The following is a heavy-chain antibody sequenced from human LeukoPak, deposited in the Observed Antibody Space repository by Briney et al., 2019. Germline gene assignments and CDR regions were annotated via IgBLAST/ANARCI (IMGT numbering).Heavy chain of an antibody. Sequence: SETLSLTCAVYGGSFSGYYWSWIRQPPGKGLEWIGEINHSRSTNYNPSLKSRVTISVDTSKNQFSLKLSSVTAADTAAYYCARFLWFGGTNVFDYWGQGTLVTVSS. CDR3: ARFLWFGGTNVFDY. CDR1: GGSFSGYY. CDR2: INHSRST. J-gene: IGHJ4*02. D-gene: IGHD3-10*01. V-gene: IGHV4-34*01.